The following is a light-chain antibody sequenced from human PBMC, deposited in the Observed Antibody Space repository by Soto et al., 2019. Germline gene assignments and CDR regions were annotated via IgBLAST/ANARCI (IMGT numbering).Light chain of an antibody. CDR3: QQSYSTPWT. CDR2: AAS. V-gene: IGKV1-39*01. J-gene: IGKJ1*01. CDR1: QSISSY. Sequence: DIRMTQSPSSLSASVGARVTITCRASQSISSYLNWYQQKPGKAPKLLIYAASSLQSGVPSRFSGSGSGTDFTLTISSLQPEDFATYYCQQSYSTPWTFGQGTKVDI.